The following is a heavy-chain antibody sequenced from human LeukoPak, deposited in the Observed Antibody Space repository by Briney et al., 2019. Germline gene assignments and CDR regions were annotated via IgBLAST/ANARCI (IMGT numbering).Heavy chain of an antibody. CDR3: AGHKAYYYGSGSYTTYLDY. Sequence: SETLSLTCTVSGYSISSGYYWGWIRQPPGKGLEWIGSIYHSGSTYYNPSLKSRVTISVDTSKNQFSLKLSSVTAADTAVYYCAGHKAYYYGSGSYTTYLDYWGQGTLVTVSS. J-gene: IGHJ4*02. CDR2: IYHSGST. D-gene: IGHD3-10*01. CDR1: GYSISSGYY. V-gene: IGHV4-38-2*02.